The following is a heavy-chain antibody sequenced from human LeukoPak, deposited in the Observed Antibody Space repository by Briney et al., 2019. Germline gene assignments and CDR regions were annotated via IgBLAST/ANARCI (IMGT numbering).Heavy chain of an antibody. CDR1: RFTFDDYG. Sequence: PGGSLRLSCAASRFTFDDYGMSWVRHAPGKGLEWVSGIDWNGGSTGYADSVKGRFTISRDNAKNSLYLQMNSLRAEDTALYYCARARGSSTTYDYHYMDVWGKGTTVTVSS. CDR3: ARARGSSTTYDYHYMDV. J-gene: IGHJ6*03. CDR2: IDWNGGST. D-gene: IGHD6-6*01. V-gene: IGHV3-20*04.